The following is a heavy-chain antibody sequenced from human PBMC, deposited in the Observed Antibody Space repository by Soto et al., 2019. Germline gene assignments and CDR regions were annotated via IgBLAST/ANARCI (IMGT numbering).Heavy chain of an antibody. CDR1: GYTFTGYY. V-gene: IGHV1-2*02. J-gene: IGHJ6*02. Sequence: VKVSCKASGYTFTGYYMHWVRQAPGQGLEWMGWINPNSGGTNYAQKFQGRVTMTRDTSISTAYMELSRLRSDDTAVYYCARDPTLSSTSCYSCMDVWAQGTTVPVSS. D-gene: IGHD2-2*01. CDR3: ARDPTLSSTSCYSCMDV. CDR2: INPNSGGT.